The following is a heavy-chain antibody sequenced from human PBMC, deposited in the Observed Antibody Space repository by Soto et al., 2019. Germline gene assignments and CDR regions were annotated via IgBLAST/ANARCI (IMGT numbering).Heavy chain of an antibody. J-gene: IGHJ6*03. CDR1: GGSISSYY. Sequence: LSLTCTVSGGSISSYYWSWIRQPPGKGLEWIGYIYYSGSTNYNPSLKSRVTISVDTSKNQFSLKLSSVTAADTAVYYCARHEAYSNYYYYMDVWGKGTTVTVSS. CDR2: IYYSGST. D-gene: IGHD4-4*01. CDR3: ARHEAYSNYYYYMDV. V-gene: IGHV4-59*08.